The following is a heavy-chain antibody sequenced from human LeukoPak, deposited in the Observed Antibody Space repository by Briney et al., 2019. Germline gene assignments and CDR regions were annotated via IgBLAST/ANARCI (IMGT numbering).Heavy chain of an antibody. J-gene: IGHJ4*02. CDR2: ISSSSSYI. V-gene: IGHV3-21*01. CDR3: ARYSSSWYVGD. CDR1: GFTFSSYS. D-gene: IGHD6-13*01. Sequence: GGPLRLSCAASGFTFSSYSMNWVRQAPGKGLEWVSSISSSSSYIYYADSVKGRFTISRDNAKNSLYLQMNSLSAEDTAVYYCARYSSSWYVGDWGQGTLVTVSS.